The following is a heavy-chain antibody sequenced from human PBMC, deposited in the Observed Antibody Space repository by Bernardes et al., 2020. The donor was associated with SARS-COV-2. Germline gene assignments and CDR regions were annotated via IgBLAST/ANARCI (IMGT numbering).Heavy chain of an antibody. CDR2: IYTSGST. J-gene: IGHJ6*02. CDR1: GGSISSGNDY. Sequence: SETLSLTCTVSGGSISSGNDYWSWLRQPAGKGLEWIGRIYTSGSTKYNPSLKSPVTISVDTSKNQFSLRLNSVTAADTAIYYCLSTTSRTSYGPFDIWGQGTTVTVSS. CDR3: LSTTSRTSYGPFDI. D-gene: IGHD2-2*01. V-gene: IGHV4-61*02.